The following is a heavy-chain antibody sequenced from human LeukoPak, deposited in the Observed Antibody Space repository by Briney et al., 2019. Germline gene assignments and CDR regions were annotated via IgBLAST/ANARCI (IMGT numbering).Heavy chain of an antibody. D-gene: IGHD1-26*01. CDR2: IYHSGST. Sequence: SETLSLTCTVSGYSISSGYYWGWIRQPPGKGLEWIGSIYHSGSTYYNPSLKSRVTISVDTSKNQFSLKLSSVTAADTAVYYCARIRRGSYPIDYWGQGTLVTVSS. CDR1: GYSISSGYY. V-gene: IGHV4-38-2*02. J-gene: IGHJ4*02. CDR3: ARIRRGSYPIDY.